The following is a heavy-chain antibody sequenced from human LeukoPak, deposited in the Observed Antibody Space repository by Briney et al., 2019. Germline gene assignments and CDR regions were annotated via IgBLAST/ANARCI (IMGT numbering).Heavy chain of an antibody. CDR2: TYYRYKWYN. CDR3: ARERLDAFDI. D-gene: IGHD6-25*01. V-gene: IGHV6-1*01. Sequence: SQTLSLTCAISADSVSSNSAAWKWIRQSPSRGLEWQGRTYYRYKWYNDYAVSVKSRITINPDTSKNQCSLQLNSVTPEDTAVYYCARERLDAFDIWGQGTMVTVSS. CDR1: ADSVSSNSAA. J-gene: IGHJ3*02.